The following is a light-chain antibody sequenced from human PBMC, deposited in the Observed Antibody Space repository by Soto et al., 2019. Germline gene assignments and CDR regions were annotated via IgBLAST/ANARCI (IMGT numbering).Light chain of an antibody. V-gene: IGKV1-39*01. CDR2: AAY. J-gene: IGKJ1*01. CDR1: QSISTY. CDR3: KQSYDMPWT. Sequence: SSLSASVGDTVTITCRASQSISTYLSWYQQKPGRAPKLLIYAAYTLQSGVPSRFSGSGSGTDFTLTISSLQPDEFPDSYCKQSYDMPWT.